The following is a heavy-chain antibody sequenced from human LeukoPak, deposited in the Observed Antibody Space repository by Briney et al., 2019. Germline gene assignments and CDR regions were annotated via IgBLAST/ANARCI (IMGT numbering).Heavy chain of an antibody. V-gene: IGHV3-30-3*01. CDR1: GFTFSSYA. Sequence: GRSLRLSCAASGFTFSSYAMHWVRQAPGKGLEWVAVISYDGSNKYYADSVKGRFTISRDNSKNTLYLQMNSLRAEDTAVYYCARAQYGHNYYFDYWGQGNLVTVSS. CDR3: ARAQYGHNYYFDY. CDR2: ISYDGSNK. J-gene: IGHJ4*02. D-gene: IGHD1-1*01.